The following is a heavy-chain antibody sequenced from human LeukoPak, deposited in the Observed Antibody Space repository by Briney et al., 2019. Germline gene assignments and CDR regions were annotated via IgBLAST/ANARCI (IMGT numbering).Heavy chain of an antibody. CDR2: ISSSGSTI. Sequence: PGGSLRLSCAASGFTFSSYWMSWVRQAPGKGLEWLSYISSSGSTIYYADSVTGRFTISRDNAKNSLYLQMSSLRAEDTAVYYCARYSHDSSGYHFDYWGQGTLVTVSS. CDR1: GFTFSSYW. V-gene: IGHV3-48*04. D-gene: IGHD3-22*01. CDR3: ARYSHDSSGYHFDY. J-gene: IGHJ4*02.